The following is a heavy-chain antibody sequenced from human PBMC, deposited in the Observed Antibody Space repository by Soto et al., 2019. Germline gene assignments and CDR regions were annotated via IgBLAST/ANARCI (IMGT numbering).Heavy chain of an antibody. CDR3: ARAHTPTLLWFGELLHPGRAWFDP. J-gene: IGHJ5*02. V-gene: IGHV3-21*01. D-gene: IGHD3-10*01. CDR2: ISSSSSYI. Sequence: GGSLRLSCAASGFTFSSYSMNWVRQAPGKGLEWVSSISSSSSYIYYADSVKGRFTISRDNAKNSLYLQMNSLRAEDTAVYYCARAHTPTLLWFGELLHPGRAWFDPWGQGTLVTVSS. CDR1: GFTFSSYS.